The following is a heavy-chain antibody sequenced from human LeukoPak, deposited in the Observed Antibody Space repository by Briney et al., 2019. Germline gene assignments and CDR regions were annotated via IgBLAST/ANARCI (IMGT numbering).Heavy chain of an antibody. J-gene: IGHJ4*02. CDR2: IRYDGSNK. CDR1: GFAFSKYG. D-gene: IGHD3-9*01. V-gene: IGHV3-30*02. CDR3: AKDQKRDILTGYYTAFDY. Sequence: GGSPRLSCVASGFAFSKYGMHWVRQAPGKGLEWVTFIRYDGSNKDYVDSVKGRFTISRDNSKNTLYLQMNSLRAEDTAVYYCAKDQKRDILTGYYTAFDYWGQGMPVTVSS.